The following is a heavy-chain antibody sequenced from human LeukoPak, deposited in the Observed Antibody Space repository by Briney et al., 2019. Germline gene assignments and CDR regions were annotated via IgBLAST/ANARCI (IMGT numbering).Heavy chain of an antibody. V-gene: IGHV3-7*01. D-gene: IGHD1-14*01. CDR3: ARDPESQKGRDGLDY. J-gene: IGHJ4*02. Sequence: GGSLRLSCVASGFSFSDYWMSWGRQAPGKGLEWVASIKTDGSAKYCVDSLKGRFTISRDNAKNSLYLQMNNLRAEDTAVYYCARDPESQKGRDGLDYWGQGSLVTVAS. CDR2: IKTDGSAK. CDR1: GFSFSDYW.